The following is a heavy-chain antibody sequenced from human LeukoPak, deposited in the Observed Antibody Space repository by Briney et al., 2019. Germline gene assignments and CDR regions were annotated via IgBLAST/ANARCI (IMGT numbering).Heavy chain of an antibody. CDR1: GYTFTGYY. D-gene: IGHD6-19*01. CDR2: INPNSGGT. J-gene: IGHJ6*03. CDR3: ARSGDSSGWKDFDYWGQGTLVTVSSDYYYYYMDV. V-gene: IGHV1-2*02. Sequence: ASVKVSCKASGYTFTGYYMHWVRQAPGQGLEWMGWINPNSGGTNYAQKFQGRVTMTRDTSISTAYMELSRLRSDDTAAYYCARSGDSSGWKDFDYWGQGTLVTVSSDYYYYYMDVWGKGTTVTVSS.